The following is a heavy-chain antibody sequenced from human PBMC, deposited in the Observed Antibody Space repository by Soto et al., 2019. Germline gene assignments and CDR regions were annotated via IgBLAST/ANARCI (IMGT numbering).Heavy chain of an antibody. CDR3: AREGIQQSPFYYYYGMDV. CDR1: GFTVSSNY. V-gene: IGHV3-53*01. J-gene: IGHJ6*02. CDR2: IYSGGST. D-gene: IGHD5-18*01. Sequence: PGGSLRLSCAASGFTVSSNYMSWVRQAPGKGLEWVSVIYSGGSTYYADSVKGRFTISRDNSKNTLYLQMNSLRAEDTAVYYCAREGIQQSPFYYYYGMDVWGQGTTVTVS.